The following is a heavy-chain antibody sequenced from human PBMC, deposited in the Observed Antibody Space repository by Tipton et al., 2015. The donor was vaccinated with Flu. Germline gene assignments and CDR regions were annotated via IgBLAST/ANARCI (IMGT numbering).Heavy chain of an antibody. Sequence: TLSLTCSVSGASVGGPYCWGWVRQPPGKGLEWIGNICPGSPYYNPSLRSRVTISVAGARPQFSLRLTSVTAADTAVYFCARRDFSNYVSVPKNWFDSWGQGILVTVSS. V-gene: IGHV4-38-2*01. D-gene: IGHD4-11*01. J-gene: IGHJ5*01. CDR3: ARRDFSNYVSVPKNWFDS. CDR1: GASVGGPYC. CDR2: ICPGSP.